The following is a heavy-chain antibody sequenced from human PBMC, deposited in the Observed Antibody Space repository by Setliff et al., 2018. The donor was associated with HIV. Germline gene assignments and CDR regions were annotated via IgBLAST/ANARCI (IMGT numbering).Heavy chain of an antibody. Sequence: ASVKVSCKASGGTFSSFAISWVRQAPGQGLEWMGEIIPVFGTLNYAQKFQGRVKITADELTGTAYMDLTNLRPEDTAVYYCARDGGQQWLVDSGGWFDPWGQGTLVTVSS. CDR1: GGTFSSFA. J-gene: IGHJ5*02. V-gene: IGHV1-69*13. CDR3: ARDGGQQWLVDSGGWFDP. CDR2: IIPVFGTL. D-gene: IGHD6-19*01.